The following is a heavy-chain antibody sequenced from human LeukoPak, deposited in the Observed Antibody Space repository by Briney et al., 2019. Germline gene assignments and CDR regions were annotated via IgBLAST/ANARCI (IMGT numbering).Heavy chain of an antibody. CDR2: FDPEDGET. CDR3: ARGRYSNYALDY. D-gene: IGHD4-11*01. V-gene: IGHV1-24*01. Sequence: ASVKASCKVSGYTLTELSMHWVRQAPGKGLEWMGGFDPEDGETIYAQKFQGRVTMTEDTSTDTAYMELSSLRSEDTAVYYCARGRYSNYALDYWGQGTLVTVSS. J-gene: IGHJ4*02. CDR1: GYTLTELS.